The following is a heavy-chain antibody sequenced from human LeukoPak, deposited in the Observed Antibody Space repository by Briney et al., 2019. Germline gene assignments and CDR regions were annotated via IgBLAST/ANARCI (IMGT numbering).Heavy chain of an antibody. Sequence: SETLSLTCTVSGGSVSSGSYYWSWIRQPPGKGLEWIGYIYSSGSTNYNPSLKSRVTISVDTSKNQFSLKLSSVTAADTAVYYCARGHYDILTAYYEGYYYYGMDVWGKGTTVTVSS. J-gene: IGHJ6*04. CDR2: IYSSGST. CDR3: ARGHYDILTAYYEGYYYYGMDV. CDR1: GGSVSSGSYY. D-gene: IGHD3-9*01. V-gene: IGHV4-61*01.